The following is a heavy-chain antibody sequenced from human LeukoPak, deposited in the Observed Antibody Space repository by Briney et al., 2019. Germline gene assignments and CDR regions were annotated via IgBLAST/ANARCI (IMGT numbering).Heavy chain of an antibody. J-gene: IGHJ6*02. D-gene: IGHD3-9*01. CDR2: ISSSSSYI. CDR1: GFTFSSYS. Sequence: GGSLRLSCAASGFTFSSYSMNWVRQAPGKGLEWVSSISSSSSYIYYADSVRGRFTISRDNAKNSLYLQMNSLRAEDTAVYYCARDYSYYDILTGYNPRGMDVWGQGTTVTVSS. CDR3: ARDYSYYDILTGYNPRGMDV. V-gene: IGHV3-21*01.